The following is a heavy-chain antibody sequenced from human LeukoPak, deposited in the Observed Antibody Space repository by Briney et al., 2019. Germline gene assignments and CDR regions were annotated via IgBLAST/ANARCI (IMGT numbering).Heavy chain of an antibody. CDR2: ISAYNGNT. J-gene: IGHJ6*03. CDR3: ARETYDSSGYFYYYYYMDV. Sequence: GASVKVSCKASGYTFTSYGISWVRQAPGQGLEWMGWISAYNGNTNYAQKLQGRVTMTTDTSTSTAYMEVRSLRSDDTAVYYCARETYDSSGYFYYYYYMDVWGKGTTVTVSS. D-gene: IGHD3-22*01. CDR1: GYTFTSYG. V-gene: IGHV1-18*01.